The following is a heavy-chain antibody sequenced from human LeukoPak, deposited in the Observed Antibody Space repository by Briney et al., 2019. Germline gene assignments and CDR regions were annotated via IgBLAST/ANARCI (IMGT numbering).Heavy chain of an antibody. CDR1: GGSISSYY. Sequence: SETLSLTCTVSGGSISSYYWSWIRQPPGKGLEWIGYIYYSGGTNYNPSLKSRVTISVDTSKNQFSLKLSSVTAADTAVYYCARHRGSGVLYYFDYWGQGTLVTVSS. D-gene: IGHD6-19*01. CDR2: IYYSGGT. V-gene: IGHV4-59*08. J-gene: IGHJ4*02. CDR3: ARHRGSGVLYYFDY.